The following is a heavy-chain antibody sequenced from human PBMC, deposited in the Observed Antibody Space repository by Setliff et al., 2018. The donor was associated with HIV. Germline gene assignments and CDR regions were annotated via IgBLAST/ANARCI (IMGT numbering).Heavy chain of an antibody. CDR2: IYPGDSHT. CDR1: GYSFTSYW. D-gene: IGHD2-21*02. J-gene: IGHJ4*02. Sequence: PGESLKISCKGSGYSFTSYWIAWVRQMPGKGLEWMGIIYPGDSHTRYSPSFQGQVTFSADKSISTAYLQWSSLKASDTAIYYCTRHILAYCAGDCYPLDYWGQGTLVTGS. V-gene: IGHV5-51*01. CDR3: TRHILAYCAGDCYPLDY.